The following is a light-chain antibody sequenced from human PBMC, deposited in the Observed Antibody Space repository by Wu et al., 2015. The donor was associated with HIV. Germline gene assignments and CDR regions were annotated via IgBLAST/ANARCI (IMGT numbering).Light chain of an antibody. CDR3: QQYGSSPRT. J-gene: IGKJ1*01. CDR1: QRVSGNY. Sequence: EIVLTQSPGTLSLSTGERAALSCRATQRVSGNYLAWFQQKHGQAPRLLIYAASNRATGIPDRFSGSGSGTDFTLTISRLEPEDFAVYYCQQYGSSPRTFGQGTKVEIK. CDR2: AAS. V-gene: IGKV3-20*01.